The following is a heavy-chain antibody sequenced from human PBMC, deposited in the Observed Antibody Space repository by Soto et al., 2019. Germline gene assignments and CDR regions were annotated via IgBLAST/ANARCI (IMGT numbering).Heavy chain of an antibody. CDR3: ARIPYYDFWSGYYDYYYYYGMDV. Sequence: SETLSLTCTVSGGSISSYYWSWIRQPPGKGLEWIGYIYYSGSTNYNPSLKSRVTISVDTSKNQFSLKLSSVTAADTAVYYCARIPYYDFWSGYYDYYYYYGMDVWGQGTTVTVSS. J-gene: IGHJ6*02. CDR2: IYYSGST. D-gene: IGHD3-3*01. CDR1: GGSISSYY. V-gene: IGHV4-59*01.